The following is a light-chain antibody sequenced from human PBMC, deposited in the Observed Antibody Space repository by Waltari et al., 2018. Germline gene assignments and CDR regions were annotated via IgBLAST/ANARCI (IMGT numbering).Light chain of an antibody. CDR1: SRDVGSYNL. V-gene: IGLV2-23*01. Sequence: QSALTPPASVSGSPGQSSTISCPGTSRDVGSYNLVSWYQQHPGKAPKLMIYEGSKRPSGVSNRFSGSKSGNTASLTISGLQAEDEADYYCCSYAGSSTWVFGGGTKLTVL. CDR3: CSYAGSSTWV. J-gene: IGLJ3*02. CDR2: EGS.